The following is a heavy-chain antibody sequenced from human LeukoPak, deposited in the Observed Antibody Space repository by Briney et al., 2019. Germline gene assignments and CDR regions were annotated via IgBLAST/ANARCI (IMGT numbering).Heavy chain of an antibody. J-gene: IGHJ4*02. D-gene: IGHD1-1*01. CDR1: GFTFGSYG. CDR2: IRHDGNNK. Sequence: PGGSLRLSCAASGFTFGSYGMYWVRQAPGKGLEWAAYIRHDGNNKHYTDSVKGRFTISRDNSKNMLFLQMNSPRPEDTAVYYCAKPGVGTASAVGFDNWGQGTLVTVSS. V-gene: IGHV3-30*02. CDR3: AKPGVGTASAVGFDN.